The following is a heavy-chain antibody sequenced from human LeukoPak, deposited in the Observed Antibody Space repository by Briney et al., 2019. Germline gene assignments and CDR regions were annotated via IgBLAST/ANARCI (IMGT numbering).Heavy chain of an antibody. D-gene: IGHD2-2*01. CDR1: GFTFSSYW. CDR3: ARALAVVVPAEDY. J-gene: IGHJ4*02. V-gene: IGHV3-7*01. CDR2: IKQDGSEK. Sequence: PGGSLRLSCAASGFTFSSYWMSWVRQAPGKGLEWVANIKQDGSEKYYVDSVKGGFTISRDNAKNSLYLQMNSLRAEDTAVYYCARALAVVVPAEDYWGQGTLVTVSS.